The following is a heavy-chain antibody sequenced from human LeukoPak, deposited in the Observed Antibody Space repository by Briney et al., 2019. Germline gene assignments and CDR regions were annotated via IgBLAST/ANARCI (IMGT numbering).Heavy chain of an antibody. CDR3: ARMILLLGDVLTVPPRGFDY. CDR2: INPNSGGT. CDR1: GYTFIGYY. V-gene: IGHV1-2*02. J-gene: IGHJ4*02. Sequence: ASVKVSCKASGYTFIGYYIHWVRQAPGQGLEWMGWINPNSGGTNYAQKLLGRVTMTTDTSTSTAYMELRSLRSDDTAVYYCARMILLLGDVLTVPPRGFDYWGQGTLVTVSS. D-gene: IGHD3-9*01.